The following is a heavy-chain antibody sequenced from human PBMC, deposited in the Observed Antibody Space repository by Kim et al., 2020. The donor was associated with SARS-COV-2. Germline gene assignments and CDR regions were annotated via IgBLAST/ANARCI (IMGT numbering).Heavy chain of an antibody. CDR3: ARRDYGWFGEVPDGG. D-gene: IGHD3-10*01. J-gene: IGHJ1*01. CDR1: GGSFSGYY. V-gene: IGHV4-34*01. Sequence: SETLSLTCAVYGGSFSGYYWSWIRQPPGKGPEWIGEINQSGSTNYNPSLKSRVTISVDTSKNLFSLKLNSVTAADTAVYYCARRDYGWFGEVPDGGWGQG. CDR2: INQSGST.